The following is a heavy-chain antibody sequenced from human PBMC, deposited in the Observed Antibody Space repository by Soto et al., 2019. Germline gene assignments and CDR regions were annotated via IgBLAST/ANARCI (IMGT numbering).Heavy chain of an antibody. D-gene: IGHD1-1*01. J-gene: IGHJ4*02. CDR1: GYTFSDYY. Sequence: ASVKVSCKASGYTFSDYYIHWVRQAPGQGLEWMGWINPNSGGTKYAPKFQGGVTLTRDTSITTAYMELSRLRSGDTAVYYCAREPATAKPEGVDFWGQGTLVTVSS. CDR2: INPNSGGT. V-gene: IGHV1-2*02. CDR3: AREPATAKPEGVDF.